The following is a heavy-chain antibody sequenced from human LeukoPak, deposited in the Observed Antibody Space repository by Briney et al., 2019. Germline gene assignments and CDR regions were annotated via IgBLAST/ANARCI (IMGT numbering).Heavy chain of an antibody. J-gene: IGHJ4*02. Sequence: GGSLRLSCAASGFTFSTYNMNWVRQAPGKGLEWVSYISSSSTTIYNADSVKGRFTISRDNSKNTLYLQMNSLRAEDTAVYYCARGDRGGSCYGGDWGQGTLVTVSS. D-gene: IGHD2-15*01. CDR1: GFTFSTYN. V-gene: IGHV3-48*01. CDR2: ISSSSTTI. CDR3: ARGDRGGSCYGGD.